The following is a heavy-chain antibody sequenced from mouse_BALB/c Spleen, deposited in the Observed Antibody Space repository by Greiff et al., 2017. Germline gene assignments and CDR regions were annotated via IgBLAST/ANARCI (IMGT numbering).Heavy chain of an antibody. CDR2: ISYSGST. CDR3: ARVWYQYYYAMDY. CDR1: GYSITSDYA. Sequence: EVKVEESGPGLVKPSQSLSLTCTVTGYSITSDYAWNWIRQFPGNKLEWMGYISYSGSTSYNPSLKSRISITRDTSKNQFFLQLNSVTTEDTATYYCARVWYQYYYAMDYWGQGTSVTVSS. J-gene: IGHJ4*01. V-gene: IGHV3-2*02. D-gene: IGHD2-10*02.